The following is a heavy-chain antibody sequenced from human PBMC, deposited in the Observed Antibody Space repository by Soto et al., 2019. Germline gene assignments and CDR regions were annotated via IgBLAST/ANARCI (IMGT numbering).Heavy chain of an antibody. D-gene: IGHD3-22*01. J-gene: IGHJ4*02. Sequence: ASVEVSCKASGYTLTIYGLIWVRQAPGQGLEWMGWISAYSGNTVYTQRFKGRLTMATDTSTGTAYMELRSLRSDDTAVYYCARDFYQSSGYCDYWGQGTLVTVSS. CDR2: ISAYSGNT. CDR1: GYTLTIYG. V-gene: IGHV1-18*01. CDR3: ARDFYQSSGYCDY.